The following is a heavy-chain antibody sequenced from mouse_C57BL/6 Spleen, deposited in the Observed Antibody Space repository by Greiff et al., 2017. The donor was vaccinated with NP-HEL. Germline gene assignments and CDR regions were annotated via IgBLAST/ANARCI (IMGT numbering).Heavy chain of an antibody. CDR2: IDPSDSYT. Sequence: QVQLQQPGAELVRPGTSVKLSCKASGYTFTSYWMHWVKQRPGQGLEWIGVIDPSDSYTNYNQKFKGKATLTVDTSSSTAYMQLSSLTSEDSAVYYCARLGDYDRAMDYWGQGTSVTVSS. V-gene: IGHV1-59*01. J-gene: IGHJ4*01. D-gene: IGHD2-4*01. CDR1: GYTFTSYW. CDR3: ARLGDYDRAMDY.